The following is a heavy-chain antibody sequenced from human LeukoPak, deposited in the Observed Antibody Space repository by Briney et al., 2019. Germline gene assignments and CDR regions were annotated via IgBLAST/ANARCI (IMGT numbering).Heavy chain of an antibody. J-gene: IGHJ5*02. V-gene: IGHV1-2*02. CDR3: ARGLAPHLINWFAP. CDR1: GYTFTGYH. Sequence: ASVKVSCKAPGYTFTGYHIQWVRQAPGQGLEWMGWINPNSGDTTCAQKFQGRVSMTRDTSISTAYMELNILKSDDTAVYYCARGLAPHLINWFAPWGQGTLVTVSS. D-gene: IGHD3-10*01. CDR2: INPNSGDT.